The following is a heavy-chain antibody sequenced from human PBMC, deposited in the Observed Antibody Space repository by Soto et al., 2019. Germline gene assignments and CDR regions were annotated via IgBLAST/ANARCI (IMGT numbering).Heavy chain of an antibody. CDR3: ACSYGYDFDY. J-gene: IGHJ4*02. D-gene: IGHD5-18*01. V-gene: IGHV4-30-2*01. CDR1: GGSISSGGYS. Sequence: SETLSLTCAVCGGSISSGGYSWSWIRQPTGKGLEWIGYIYHGSTYYNPSLKSRVTISVDRSKNQFSLKLSSVTAADTAVYYCACSYGYDFDYWGQGTLVTVSS. CDR2: IYHGST.